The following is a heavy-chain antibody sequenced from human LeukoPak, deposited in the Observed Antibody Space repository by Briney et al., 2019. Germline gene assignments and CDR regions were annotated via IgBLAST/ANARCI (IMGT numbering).Heavy chain of an antibody. CDR2: LYYSGST. J-gene: IGHJ4*02. CDR1: GGSISSGDYY. D-gene: IGHD3-10*01. Sequence: SQTLSLTCTVSGGSISSGDYYWSWIRQPPGKGLEWIGYLYYSGSTYYNPSLKSRVTISVDTSKNQFSLKLSSVTAADTAVYYCARERGGVWFGELSPFDYWGQGTLVTVSS. V-gene: IGHV4-30-4*01. CDR3: ARERGGVWFGELSPFDY.